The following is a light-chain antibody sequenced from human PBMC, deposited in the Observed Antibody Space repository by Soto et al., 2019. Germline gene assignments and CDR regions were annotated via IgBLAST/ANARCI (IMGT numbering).Light chain of an antibody. CDR2: KAS. CDR1: QTISSW. Sequence: DIQMTQSPSTLSGSVGDRVTITCRASQTISSWLAWYQQKPGKAPKLMIYKASTLETGVPSRFSGSGSGTEFTLTINNLQPDDFAAYYCQQYDGYSRTFGQGNKVDIK. J-gene: IGKJ1*01. V-gene: IGKV1-5*03. CDR3: QQYDGYSRT.